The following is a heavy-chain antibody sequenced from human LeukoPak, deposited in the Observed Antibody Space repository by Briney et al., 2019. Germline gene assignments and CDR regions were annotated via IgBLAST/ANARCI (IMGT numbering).Heavy chain of an antibody. Sequence: GGSLRLSCAASGFTVSSYWMSWVRQAPGKGLEWVANIKQDGSEKYYVDSVKGRFTISRDNAKNSLYLQMNSLRAEDTAVYYCARDVDIVALGAFDIWGQGTMVTVSS. V-gene: IGHV3-7*01. J-gene: IGHJ3*02. CDR2: IKQDGSEK. CDR1: GFTVSSYW. CDR3: ARDVDIVALGAFDI. D-gene: IGHD5-12*01.